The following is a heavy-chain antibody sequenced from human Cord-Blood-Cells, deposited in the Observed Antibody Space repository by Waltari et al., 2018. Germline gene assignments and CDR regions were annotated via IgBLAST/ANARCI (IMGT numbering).Heavy chain of an antibody. CDR2: INHSGST. D-gene: IGHD3-22*01. V-gene: IGHV4-34*01. J-gene: IGHJ4*02. CDR1: GGSFSGYY. CDR3: ARRAFYYYESSGYYY. Sequence: QVQLQQWGAGLLKPSETLSITCAVYGGSFSGYYWSWIRQPPGKGLEWIGEINHSGSTNYNPSLKSRVTMSVDTSKIQFSLKLGSVTAADTAVYYCARRAFYYYESSGYYYWGQGTLVTVSS.